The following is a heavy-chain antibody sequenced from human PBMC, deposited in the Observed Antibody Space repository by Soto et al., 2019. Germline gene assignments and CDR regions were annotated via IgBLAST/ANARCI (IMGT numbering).Heavy chain of an antibody. CDR3: ARSGYSSGWYHWYFDF. D-gene: IGHD6-19*01. CDR2: INAGNGNT. CDR1: GYTFTNYA. J-gene: IGHJ2*01. V-gene: IGHV1-3*01. Sequence: ASVKVSCKASGYTFTNYAIHWVRQAPGQRLEWMGWINAGNGNTRYSQKFQGRVTISRDTSASTAYMELSSLRSEDTAMYFCARSGYSSGWYHWYFDFWGSGTLVTVSS.